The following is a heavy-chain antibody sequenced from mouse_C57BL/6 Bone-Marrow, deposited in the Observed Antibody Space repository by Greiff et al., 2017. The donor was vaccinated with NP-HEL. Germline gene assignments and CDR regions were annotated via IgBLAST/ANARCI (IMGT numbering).Heavy chain of an antibody. Sequence: VQLKESGGGLVKPGGSLKLSCAASGFTFSSYAMSWVRQTPEKRLEWVATISDGGSYTYYPDNVKGRFTISRDNAKNNLYLQMSHLKSEDTAMYYCAGDRRQLRLLYAMDYWGQGTSVTVSS. D-gene: IGHD3-2*02. CDR3: AGDRRQLRLLYAMDY. V-gene: IGHV5-4*01. CDR2: ISDGGSYT. CDR1: GFTFSSYA. J-gene: IGHJ4*01.